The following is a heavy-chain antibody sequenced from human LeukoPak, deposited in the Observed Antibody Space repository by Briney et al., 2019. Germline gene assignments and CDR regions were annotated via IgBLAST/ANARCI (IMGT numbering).Heavy chain of an antibody. CDR2: INPNSGDT. CDR1: GYTFTDYH. J-gene: IGHJ6*02. CDR3: ARGQEDYYYGMDV. D-gene: IGHD2-15*01. Sequence: VASVKVSCKAFGYTFTDYHMHWVRQAPGQGLEWMGWINPNSGDTNYAQKFQGRVTMTRDTTISTAYMELSSLRSEDTAVYYCARGQEDYYYGMDVWGQGTTVTVSS. V-gene: IGHV1-2*02.